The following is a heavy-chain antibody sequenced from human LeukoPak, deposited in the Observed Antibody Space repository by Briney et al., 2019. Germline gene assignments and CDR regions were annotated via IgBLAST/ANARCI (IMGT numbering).Heavy chain of an antibody. J-gene: IGHJ4*02. CDR3: ARDGYDSSGYYPDY. D-gene: IGHD3-22*01. CDR2: ISGSSSYI. Sequence: GGSLRLSCAASGFTFSSYSMNWVRQAPGKGLEWVSSISGSSSYIYYADSVKGRFTISRDNAKNSLYLQMNSLRAEDTAVYYCARDGYDSSGYYPDYWGQGTLVTVSS. V-gene: IGHV3-21*01. CDR1: GFTFSSYS.